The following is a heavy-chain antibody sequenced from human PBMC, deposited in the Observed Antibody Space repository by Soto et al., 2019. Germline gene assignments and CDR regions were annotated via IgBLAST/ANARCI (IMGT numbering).Heavy chain of an antibody. D-gene: IGHD4-17*01. Sequence: QVQLVESGGGVVQPGRSLRLSCAASGFTFSNYGIHRVRQAPGKGLEWVAVISYDGNNKYYADSVKGRFTISRDNSKNTLYLQMNSLRAEDTAVYYCAKDHRYGGNLRGYYGMDVWGQGTTVTVSS. CDR1: GFTFSNYG. J-gene: IGHJ6*02. CDR2: ISYDGNNK. V-gene: IGHV3-30*18. CDR3: AKDHRYGGNLRGYYGMDV.